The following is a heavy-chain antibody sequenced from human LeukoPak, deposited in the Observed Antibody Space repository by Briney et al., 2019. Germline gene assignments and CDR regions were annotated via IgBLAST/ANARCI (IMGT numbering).Heavy chain of an antibody. V-gene: IGHV3-48*03. CDR3: ARENMVRGVRFDY. CDR1: GFTFSSYE. J-gene: IGHJ4*02. D-gene: IGHD3-10*01. CDR2: ISSSGSTI. Sequence: PGGSLRLSCAASGFTFSSYEMNWVRQAPGKGLEWVSYISSSGSTIYYADSVKGRFTISRDNAKNSLYLQMNSLRAEDTAVYYCARENMVRGVRFDYWGQGTLVTVSS.